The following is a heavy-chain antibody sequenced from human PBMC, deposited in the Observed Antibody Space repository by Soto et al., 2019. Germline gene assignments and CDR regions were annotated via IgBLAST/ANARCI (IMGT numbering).Heavy chain of an antibody. Sequence: GAAVQVSCKASGDPFRYYLMHWVRQVPGQGFEWVGLINPAGGATSYPQKSQGRVSLTGDTTTNTFYMELRSLTSENTAVYYCERGRQKWRRNDPFDIWCQGTLV. CDR3: ERGRQKWRRNDPFDI. CDR1: GDPFRYYL. CDR2: INPAGGAT. V-gene: IGHV1-46*01. J-gene: IGHJ3*02. D-gene: IGHD5-12*01.